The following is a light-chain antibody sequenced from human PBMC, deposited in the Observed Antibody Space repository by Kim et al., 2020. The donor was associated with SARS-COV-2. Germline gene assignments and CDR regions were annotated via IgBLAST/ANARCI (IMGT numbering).Light chain of an antibody. V-gene: IGLV3-27*01. CDR3: YSAADNIGF. CDR1: VMAIKY. J-gene: IGLJ2*01. Sequence: SYELTQPSSVSVSPGQTARITCSGDVMAIKYVRWFQQKPGQAPVLMIFGVTERPSGIPDRFSGSTSGTTVTLTISGAQVEDEADYYCYSAADNIGFFGGGTQLTV. CDR2: GVT.